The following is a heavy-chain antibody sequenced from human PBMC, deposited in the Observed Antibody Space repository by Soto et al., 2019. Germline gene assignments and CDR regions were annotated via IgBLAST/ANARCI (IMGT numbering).Heavy chain of an antibody. CDR2: ISGSGGAT. D-gene: IGHD5-12*01. J-gene: IGHJ4*02. CDR3: AAATLRVAHLLVFDY. CDR1: GFTFSSYA. Sequence: GGSLRLSCEASGFTFSSYAMNWVRQAPGKGLEWISVISGSGGATYFADSVKGRFVISRDNSKNTLYLQMNSLRAEDTAIYYCAAATLRVAHLLVFDYWGQGTLVTVSS. V-gene: IGHV3-23*01.